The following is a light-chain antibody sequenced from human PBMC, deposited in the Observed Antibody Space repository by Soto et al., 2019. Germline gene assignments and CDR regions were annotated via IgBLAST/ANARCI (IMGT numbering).Light chain of an antibody. Sequence: SYELTQAPSVSVAPGKTARITCGGNNIGSKSVHWYQQKPGQAPVLVIYYDSDRPSGIPERFSGSNSGNTATLTISRVEAGDEADYYCQVWASSNDHEAVFGGGTKLTVL. V-gene: IGLV3-21*04. CDR3: QVWASSNDHEAV. CDR1: NIGSKS. CDR2: YDS. J-gene: IGLJ2*01.